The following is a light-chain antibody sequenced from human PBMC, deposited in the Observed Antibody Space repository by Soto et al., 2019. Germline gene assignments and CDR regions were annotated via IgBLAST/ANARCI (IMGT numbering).Light chain of an antibody. CDR1: TSDVGGYNY. Sequence: QSVLTQPASGSGSPGQSITISCTGTTSDVGGYNYVSWFQQHPGKAPKLIIYDVSDRPSGVSNRFSGFKSGNTASLTISGLQAEDEADYYCSSYTSSSTLPYVFGTGTKVTVL. J-gene: IGLJ1*01. V-gene: IGLV2-14*01. CDR2: DVS. CDR3: SSYTSSSTLPYV.